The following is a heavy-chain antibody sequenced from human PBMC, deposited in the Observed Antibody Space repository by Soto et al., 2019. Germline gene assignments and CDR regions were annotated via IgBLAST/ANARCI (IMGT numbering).Heavy chain of an antibody. CDR1: GATFSSYA. CDR3: ARPKILGYCRSPSCTYYYSGLDV. CDR2: IIPLFGTA. D-gene: IGHD2-2*01. Sequence: SVKVSCKASGATFSSYAISWVRQAPGQGLEWMVGIIPLFGTANYAQKFQGRVTITADKSTSTAYMELSSLRSEDTAVYYCARPKILGYCRSPSCTYYYSGLDVWAQGTTVTVSS. V-gene: IGHV1-69*06. J-gene: IGHJ6*02.